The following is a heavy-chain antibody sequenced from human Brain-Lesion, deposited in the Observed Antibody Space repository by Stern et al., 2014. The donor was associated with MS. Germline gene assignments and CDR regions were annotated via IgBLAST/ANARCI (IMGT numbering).Heavy chain of an antibody. J-gene: IGHJ5*02. V-gene: IGHV4-39*01. D-gene: IGHD2-15*01. CDR3: AGEEDIRYCSGGSCTGNWFDP. CDR1: GGSVSSTSYA. Sequence: QVQLVESGPGLVKPSETLSLTCTVAGGSVSSTSYAWAWIRQPPGKGLEWIGTIYYSGNTYYSPSLQSRLTISLDTSKNQFYLQRGSVPAADTAVYYCAGEEDIRYCSGGSCTGNWFDPWGQGTLVTVSS. CDR2: IYYSGNT.